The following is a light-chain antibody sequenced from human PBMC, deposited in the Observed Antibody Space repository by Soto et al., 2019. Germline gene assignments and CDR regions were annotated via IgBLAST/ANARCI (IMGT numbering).Light chain of an antibody. CDR2: EVS. CDR3: NSYAGDISRFV. J-gene: IGLJ1*01. Sequence: QSVLTQPASVSGSPGQSVTISCTGTSSDVGAYKYVSWYQQHPGKAPRLMIYEVSNRPSGVSNRFSGSKSGNTASLTISGLQAGKEADYYSNSYAGDISRFVFGTGTKLTVL. V-gene: IGLV2-14*01. CDR1: SSDVGAYKY.